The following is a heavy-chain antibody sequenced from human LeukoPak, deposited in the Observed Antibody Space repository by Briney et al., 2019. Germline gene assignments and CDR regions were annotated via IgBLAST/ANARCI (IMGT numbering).Heavy chain of an antibody. CDR3: AREGYYDSSGPGGGALNYFDY. CDR2: IIPIFGTA. V-gene: IGHV1-69*05. CDR1: GGTFSSYA. Sequence: SVKVSCKASGGTFSSYAISWVRQAPGQGLEWMGRIIPIFGTANYARKFQGRVTITTDESTSTAYMELSSLRSEDTAVYYCAREGYYDSSGPGGGALNYFDYWGQGTLVTVSS. J-gene: IGHJ4*02. D-gene: IGHD3-22*01.